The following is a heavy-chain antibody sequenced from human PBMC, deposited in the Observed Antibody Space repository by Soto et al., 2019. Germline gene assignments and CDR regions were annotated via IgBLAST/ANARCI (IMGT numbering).Heavy chain of an antibody. CDR2: ISYDGSNK. CDR1: GFTFSSYA. V-gene: IGHV3-30-3*01. J-gene: IGHJ3*02. Sequence: QVQLVESGGGVVQPGRSLRLSCAASGFTFSSYAMHWVRQAPGKGLEWVAVISYDGSNKYYADSVKGRFTISRDNSKNTLYLQMNSLRAEDTAVYYCARDAPYSDYGGTRYDAFDIWGQGTMVTVSS. CDR3: ARDAPYSDYGGTRYDAFDI. D-gene: IGHD4-17*01.